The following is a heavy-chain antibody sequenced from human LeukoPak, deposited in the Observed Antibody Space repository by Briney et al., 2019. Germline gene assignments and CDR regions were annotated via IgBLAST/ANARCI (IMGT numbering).Heavy chain of an antibody. Sequence: PSETLSLTCTVSGGSISTDYWNWIRQPPGKGLEWIGYIYPSGRSNYSPSLETRVTISAGTSKRQFSLKLTSVTAALTAIYYCASFYYGSGLAVDYWGQGILVTVSS. D-gene: IGHD3-10*01. J-gene: IGHJ4*02. V-gene: IGHV4-4*09. CDR3: ASFYYGSGLAVDY. CDR2: IYPSGRS. CDR1: GGSISTDY.